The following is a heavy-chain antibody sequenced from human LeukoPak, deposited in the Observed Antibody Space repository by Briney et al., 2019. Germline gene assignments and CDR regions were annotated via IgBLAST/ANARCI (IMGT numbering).Heavy chain of an antibody. Sequence: GGSLRLSCAASGFTFSSYNMYWVRQAPGQGLEWVSSLSGGSDHIYYADPVRGRFTISRDNAKNSLYLQMNSLRAEDTAVYYCARIGSGWYWDYWGQGTLVTVSS. V-gene: IGHV3-21*01. CDR1: GFTFSSYN. CDR2: LSGGSDHI. J-gene: IGHJ4*02. D-gene: IGHD6-19*01. CDR3: ARIGSGWYWDY.